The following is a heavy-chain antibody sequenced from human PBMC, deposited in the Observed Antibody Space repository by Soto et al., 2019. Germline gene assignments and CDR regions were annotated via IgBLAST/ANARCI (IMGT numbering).Heavy chain of an antibody. CDR1: GGSISSYGYY. CDR3: ARGEKRDYDFWSGHCFDS. J-gene: IGHJ4*02. CDR2: IYYSGST. Sequence: QVQLQESGPGLVKPSQTLSLTCTVSGGSISSYGYYWSWIRQHSGKGLEWIGYIYYSGSTYYNPSLKSRVTISVHTSKDLLSLKLSSVTAADTAIYYCARGEKRDYDFWSGHCFDSWGQGTLVTVSS. V-gene: IGHV4-31*03. D-gene: IGHD3-3*01.